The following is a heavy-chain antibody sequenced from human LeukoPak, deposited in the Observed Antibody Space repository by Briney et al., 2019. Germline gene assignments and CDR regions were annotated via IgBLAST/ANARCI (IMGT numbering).Heavy chain of an antibody. CDR3: AKDITPSSKYGYFDY. CDR1: GFTFDYYT. Sequence: GGSLGLSCAASGFTFDYYTMHWVCQAPGKGLEWVSLISWDGGSTYYADSVKGRFTISRDNSKNSLYLQMNSLRTEDTALYYCAKDITPSSKYGYFDYWGQGTRVTVSS. CDR2: ISWDGGST. D-gene: IGHD4-11*01. J-gene: IGHJ4*02. V-gene: IGHV3-43*01.